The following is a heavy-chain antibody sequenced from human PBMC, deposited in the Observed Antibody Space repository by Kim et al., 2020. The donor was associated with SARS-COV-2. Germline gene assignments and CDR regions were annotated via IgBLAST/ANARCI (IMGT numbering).Heavy chain of an antibody. Sequence: GGSLRLSCAASGFTFSSYEMNWVRQAPGKGLEWVSYISSSGSTIYYADSVKGRFTISRDNAKNSLYLQMNSLRAEDTAVYYCARGDQGPYCSSTSCYNGGINWCDPWGQGTLVTVSS. V-gene: IGHV3-48*03. CDR1: GFTFSSYE. D-gene: IGHD2-2*02. CDR2: ISSSGSTI. CDR3: ARGDQGPYCSSTSCYNGGINWCDP. J-gene: IGHJ5*02.